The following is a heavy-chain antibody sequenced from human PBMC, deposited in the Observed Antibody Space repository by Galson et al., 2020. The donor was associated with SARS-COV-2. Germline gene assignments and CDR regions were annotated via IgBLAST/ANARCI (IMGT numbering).Heavy chain of an antibody. D-gene: IGHD2-2*01. J-gene: IGHJ4*02. CDR3: ARDYPEYCTSTRCFAYFDP. CDR1: GFTFSSYE. V-gene: IGHV3-48*03. CDR2: ISSGGTTM. Sequence: GESLKISCAASGFTFSSYEMNWVRQAPGKGLEWVSYISSGGTTMKYADSVKGRFTISRDNAKNSLYLQMNSLRAEDTAVYYCARDYPEYCTSTRCFAYFDPWGQGTLVTVSS.